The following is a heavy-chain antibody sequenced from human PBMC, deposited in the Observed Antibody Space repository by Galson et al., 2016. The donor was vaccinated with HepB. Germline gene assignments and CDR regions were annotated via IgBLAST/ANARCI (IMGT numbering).Heavy chain of an antibody. CDR3: VRATFGFSGYDSGMDV. D-gene: IGHD5-12*01. CDR1: GFTSSHYD. CDR2: IGSDGDP. Sequence: SLRLSCAASGFTSSHYDMHWVRLVAGRGLEWVSAIGSDGDPYYPGSVKGRFTVTRENAKNTLSLKMNNLRAWDTAVYYCVRATFGFSGYDSGMDVWGQGTTVTVSS. V-gene: IGHV3-13*05. J-gene: IGHJ6*02.